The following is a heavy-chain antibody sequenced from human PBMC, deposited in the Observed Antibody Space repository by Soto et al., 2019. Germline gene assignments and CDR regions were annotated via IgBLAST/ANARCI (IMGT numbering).Heavy chain of an antibody. V-gene: IGHV3-30-3*01. CDR1: GFSFSSYA. CDR3: ARDGSDRYASSGYYYEYFQR. CDR2: ISYDGSNK. D-gene: IGHD3-22*01. Sequence: QVQLVESGGGVVQPGRYLSLSCAASGFSFSSYALHWVGQAPGKGLEWVAVISYDGSNKYYADSVKGRFTISRDNSKSMLYLQMNRLRGEDTAVYYCARDGSDRYASSGYYYEYFQRWGEGTLVTVS. J-gene: IGHJ1*01.